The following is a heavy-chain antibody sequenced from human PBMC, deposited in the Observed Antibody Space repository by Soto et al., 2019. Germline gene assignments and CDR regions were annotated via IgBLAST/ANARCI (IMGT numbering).Heavy chain of an antibody. V-gene: IGHV3-15*01. CDR3: TTGVLWFGGEYFDY. J-gene: IGHJ4*02. CDR1: GFTFSNAW. Sequence: GGSLRLSCAASGFTFSNAWMSWVRQAPGKGLEWVGRIKSKTDGGTTDYAAPVKGRFTISRDDSKNTLYLQMNSLKTEDTAVYYCTTGVLWFGGEYFDYWGQGTLLTVSS. CDR2: IKSKTDGGTT. D-gene: IGHD3-10*01.